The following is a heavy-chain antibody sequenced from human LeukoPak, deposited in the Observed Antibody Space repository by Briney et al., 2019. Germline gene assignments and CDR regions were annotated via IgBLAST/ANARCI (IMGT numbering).Heavy chain of an antibody. CDR3: ARHSPGVLRYYYYYMDV. Sequence: PSETLSLTSAVSGYSISSGYYWGWIRQPPGKGLEWIGSIYHSGSTYYNPSLESRVTISVDTSKNQFSLKLSSVTAADTAVYYCARHSPGVLRYYYYYMDVWGKGTTVTVSS. CDR2: IYHSGST. J-gene: IGHJ6*03. CDR1: GYSISSGYY. D-gene: IGHD2/OR15-2a*01. V-gene: IGHV4-38-2*01.